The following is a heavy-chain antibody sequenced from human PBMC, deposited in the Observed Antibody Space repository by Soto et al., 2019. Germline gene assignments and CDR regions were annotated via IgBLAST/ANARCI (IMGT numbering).Heavy chain of an antibody. J-gene: IGHJ5*02. CDR1: GFTFDDYA. CDR2: ISWNSGSI. CDR3: VRYSSSWDEENWFDP. V-gene: IGHV3-9*01. D-gene: IGHD6-13*01. Sequence: EVQLVESGGGLVQPGRSLRLSCAASGFTFDDYAMHWVRQAPGKGLEWVSGISWNSGSIGYADSVKGRFTISRDNAKNSLYLQMNSLRAEDTALYYCVRYSSSWDEENWFDPWGQGTLVTVSS.